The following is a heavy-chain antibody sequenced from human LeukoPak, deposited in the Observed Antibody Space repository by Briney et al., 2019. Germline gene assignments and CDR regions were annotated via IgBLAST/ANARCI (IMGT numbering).Heavy chain of an antibody. CDR3: TTDVGATYFDY. D-gene: IGHD1-26*01. CDR2: IKSKTDGGTT. Sequence: PGGSLRLSCAASGFTFSNAWMSWVRQAPGKXLEWVGRIKSKTDGGTTXYAAPVKGRFTISRDDSKNTLYLQMNSLKTEDTAVYYCTTDVGATYFDYWGQGTLVTVSS. CDR1: GFTFSNAW. J-gene: IGHJ4*02. V-gene: IGHV3-15*01.